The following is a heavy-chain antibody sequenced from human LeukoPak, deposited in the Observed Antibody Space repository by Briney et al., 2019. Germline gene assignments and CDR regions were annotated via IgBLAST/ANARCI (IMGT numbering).Heavy chain of an antibody. J-gene: IGHJ4*02. CDR2: ISSSSSAI. CDR3: ARGALRYSDY. D-gene: IGHD3-9*01. V-gene: IGHV3-48*02. Sequence: GGSLRLCCAASGFTFSSYTMNWVRQAPGKGLEWVSSISSSSSAIYYAASVKGRFTISRDNAKNSLYLQMNSLRDEDTAVYYCARGALRYSDYWGQGTLVTVSS. CDR1: GFTFSSYT.